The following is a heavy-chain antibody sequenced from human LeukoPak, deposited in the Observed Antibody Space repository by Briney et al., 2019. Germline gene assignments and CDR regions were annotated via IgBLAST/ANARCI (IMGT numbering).Heavy chain of an antibody. D-gene: IGHD3-22*01. CDR2: INPNSGGT. V-gene: IGHV1-2*02. J-gene: IGHJ5*02. Sequence: ASVKVSCKASGYTFTGYYMHWVRQAPGQGLEWMGWINPNSGGTNYAQKFQGRVTMTRDTSISTAYMELSRLRSDDTAVYYCARDPFLYYDSSGYYDPNWFDPWGQGTLVTVSS. CDR1: GYTFTGYY. CDR3: ARDPFLYYDSSGYYDPNWFDP.